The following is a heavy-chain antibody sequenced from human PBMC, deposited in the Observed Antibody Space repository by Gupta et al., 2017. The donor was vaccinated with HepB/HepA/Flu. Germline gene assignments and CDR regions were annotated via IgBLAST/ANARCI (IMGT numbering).Heavy chain of an antibody. CDR2: ISSSGSII. CDR3: ARDSYDYVWGSYRYSPDY. D-gene: IGHD3-16*02. V-gene: IGHV3-11*01. J-gene: IGHJ4*02. Sequence: QVQLVESGGGLVKPGGSLRLSCAASGFTFSDYYMSWIRKAPGKGLEWVSFISSSGSIIYDADYWKGRFTISRDNAKNSLYLQMNSLRAEDTAVYYCARDSYDYVWGSYRYSPDYWGQGTLVTVSS. CDR1: GFTFSDYY.